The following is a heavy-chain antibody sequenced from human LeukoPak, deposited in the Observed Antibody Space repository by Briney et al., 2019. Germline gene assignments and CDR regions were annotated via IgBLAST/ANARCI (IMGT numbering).Heavy chain of an antibody. CDR3: ARSIVVVVAATPFDY. CDR2: VSSSGSTI. J-gene: IGHJ4*02. V-gene: IGHV3-48*03. Sequence: GGSLRLSCAASGFTFSVYEMNWVRQAPGKGLEWISYVSSSGSTIYYADSVKGRFTISRDNSKNTLYLQMNSLRAEDTAVYYCARSIVVVVAATPFDYWGQGTLVTVSS. CDR1: GFTFSVYE. D-gene: IGHD2-15*01.